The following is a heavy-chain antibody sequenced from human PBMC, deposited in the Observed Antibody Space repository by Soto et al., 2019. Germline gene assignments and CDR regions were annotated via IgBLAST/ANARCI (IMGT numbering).Heavy chain of an antibody. CDR1: GGTFSSYA. V-gene: IGHV1-69*06. CDR3: APGAIAAAVPYGMDV. CDR2: IIPIFGTA. J-gene: IGHJ6*02. Sequence: GASVNGSCKVSGGTFSSYAIRWVRQALGQGLEWMGGIIPIFGTANYAQKFQGRVTITADKSTSTAYMELSSLRSEDTAVYYCAPGAIAAAVPYGMDVWGQGTTVTVSS. D-gene: IGHD6-13*01.